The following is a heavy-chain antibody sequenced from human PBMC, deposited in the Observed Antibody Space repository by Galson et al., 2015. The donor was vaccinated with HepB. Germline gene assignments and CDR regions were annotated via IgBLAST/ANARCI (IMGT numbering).Heavy chain of an antibody. CDR3: AHSHFMEWFQGDKKDWFDP. CDR2: IYWNDDK. J-gene: IGHJ5*02. CDR1: GFSLNNRGVG. D-gene: IGHD3-3*01. V-gene: IGHV2-5*01. Sequence: PALVKPTQTLTLTCSFSGFSLNNRGVGVGWIRQPPGKALEWLALIYWNDDKRYSPSLKDRLTITRDTSKNQVVLTLTNVDPVDSGTYYCAHSHFMEWFQGDKKDWFDPWGQGILVTVSS.